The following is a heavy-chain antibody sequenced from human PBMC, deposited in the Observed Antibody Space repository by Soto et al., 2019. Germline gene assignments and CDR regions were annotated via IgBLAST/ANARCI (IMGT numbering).Heavy chain of an antibody. D-gene: IGHD5-12*01. CDR2: SIPIFGTA. J-gene: IGHJ6*01. V-gene: IGHV1-69*13. Sequence: GSPVKVSCKASGGTFNNYPITWVRQAPGEGLEWMGGSIPIFGTANYAQKFQGRVTISVDESTSTAYMELSSLRSEDTAVYYCARGRGYSGDDHYYYFDMDVWGQGTTVTVSS. CDR1: GGTFNNYP. CDR3: ARGRGYSGDDHYYYFDMDV.